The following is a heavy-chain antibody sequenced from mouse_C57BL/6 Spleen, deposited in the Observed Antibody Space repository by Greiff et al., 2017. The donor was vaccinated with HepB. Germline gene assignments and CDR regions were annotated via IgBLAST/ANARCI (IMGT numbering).Heavy chain of an antibody. J-gene: IGHJ1*03. CDR3: ARKNYGSSYLYFDV. CDR1: GFSLTSYA. V-gene: IGHV2-9-1*01. D-gene: IGHD1-1*01. Sequence: VKVVESGPGLVAPSQSLSITCTVSGFSLTSYAISWVRQPPGKGLEWLGVIWTGGGTNYNSALKSRLSISKDNSKSQVFLKMNSLQTDDTARYYCARKNYGSSYLYFDVWGTGTTVTVSS. CDR2: IWTGGGT.